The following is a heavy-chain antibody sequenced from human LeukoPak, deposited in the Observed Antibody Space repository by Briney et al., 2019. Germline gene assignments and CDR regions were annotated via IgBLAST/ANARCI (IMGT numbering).Heavy chain of an antibody. D-gene: IGHD2-2*01. CDR2: ISSSSSYI. V-gene: IGHV3-21*01. CDR3: ARDETYLHDAFDI. Sequence: GGSLRLSCAASGFTFSSYGMNWVRQAPGKGLEWVSSISSSSSYIYYADSVKGRFTISRDNAKNSLYLQMNSLRAEDTAVYYCARDETYLHDAFDIWGQGTMVTVSS. CDR1: GFTFSSYG. J-gene: IGHJ3*02.